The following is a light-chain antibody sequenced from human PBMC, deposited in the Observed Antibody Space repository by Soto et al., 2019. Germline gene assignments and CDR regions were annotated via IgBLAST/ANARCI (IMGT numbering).Light chain of an antibody. CDR1: QVIRND. Sequence: AIQMTQSPSSLSASVGDRVTITCRASQVIRNDLGWYQQKPGKAPNLLIYAASSLQSGVPSRFSGSGSGTDFTLTISSLQPEDFAVYYCHQYAHSPLTFGGGTKVETK. V-gene: IGKV1-6*01. J-gene: IGKJ4*01. CDR3: HQYAHSPLT. CDR2: AAS.